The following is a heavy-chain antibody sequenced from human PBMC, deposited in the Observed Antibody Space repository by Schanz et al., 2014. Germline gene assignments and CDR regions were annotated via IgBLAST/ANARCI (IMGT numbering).Heavy chain of an antibody. CDR3: ARRIWDGDYYYFDY. Sequence: QVQLQESGPGLVKPSETLSLTCTVSGGSISSYYWSWIRQPPGKGLEWIGFIYYRGNTNYNPSLTRGVPMSLATPKNKFTRNLSSVPAADTAVYYCARRIWDGDYYYFDYWGQGTLVTVSS. D-gene: IGHD4-17*01. J-gene: IGHJ4*02. CDR1: GGSISSYY. CDR2: IYYRGNT. V-gene: IGHV4-59*08.